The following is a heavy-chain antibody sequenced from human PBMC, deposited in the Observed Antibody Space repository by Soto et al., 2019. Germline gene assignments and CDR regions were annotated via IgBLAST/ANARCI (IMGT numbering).Heavy chain of an antibody. CDR1: GFTFSNCV. D-gene: IGHD3-10*02. CDR3: ARVFEDQPIGIDY. V-gene: IGHV4-4*09. CDR2: ITTNGHT. J-gene: IGHJ4*02. Sequence: GSLRLSCETSGFTFSNCVMTWLRQPPGKRLEWVSVITTNGHTDYNPSLKSRVTISVDTSKNQFSLKLSSVTAADTAVYYCARVFEDQPIGIDYWGQGTLVTVSS.